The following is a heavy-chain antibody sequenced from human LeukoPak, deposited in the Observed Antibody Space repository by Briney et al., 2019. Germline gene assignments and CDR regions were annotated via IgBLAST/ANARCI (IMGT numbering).Heavy chain of an antibody. J-gene: IGHJ5*02. CDR1: GDSISSGDYY. CDR3: ARGITIRGNWFDP. D-gene: IGHD3-3*01. Sequence: PSETLSLTCTVSGDSISSGDYYWSWIRQPAGKGLEWIGRISSSGSTNYNPSLKSRVTISVDTSKNQFSLKLSSVTAADTAVYYCARGITIRGNWFDPWGQGTLVTVSS. CDR2: ISSSGST. V-gene: IGHV4-61*02.